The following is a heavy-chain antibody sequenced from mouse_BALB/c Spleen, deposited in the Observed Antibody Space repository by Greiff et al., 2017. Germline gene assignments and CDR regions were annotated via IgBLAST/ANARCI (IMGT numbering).Heavy chain of an antibody. D-gene: IGHD1-1*01. Sequence: EVKLVESGPGLVKPSQSLSLTCTVTGYSITSDYAWNWIRQFPGNKLEWMGYISYSGSTSYNPSLKSRISITRDTSKNQFFLQLNSVTTEDTATYYCARSGYYGSRAMDYWGQGTSVTVSS. CDR1: GYSITSDYA. CDR2: ISYSGST. CDR3: ARSGYYGSRAMDY. J-gene: IGHJ4*01. V-gene: IGHV3-2*02.